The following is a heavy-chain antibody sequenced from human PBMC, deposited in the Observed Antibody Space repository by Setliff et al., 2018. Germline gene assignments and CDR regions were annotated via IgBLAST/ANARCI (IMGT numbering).Heavy chain of an antibody. CDR1: GDPISRAKYY. J-gene: IGHJ6*03. V-gene: IGHV4-61*02. D-gene: IGHD3-3*01. CDR2: IYTDGST. Sequence: PSETLSLTCTVSGDPISRAKYYWSWIRQSAGKGLECIGRIYTDGSTKYNPSLNSRVTLLIDTAKNQISLRLSSVTAADTAVYFCARVTGFSYMDGWGKGTTVTVSS. CDR3: ARVTGFSYMDG.